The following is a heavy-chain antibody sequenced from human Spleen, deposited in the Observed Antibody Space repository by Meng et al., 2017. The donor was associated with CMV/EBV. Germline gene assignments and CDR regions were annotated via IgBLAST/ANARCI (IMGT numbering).Heavy chain of an antibody. CDR2: ISNSGTTT. D-gene: IGHD3-3*01. CDR1: GFSLSDYY. J-gene: IGHJ3*01. CDR3: TRANYVFWSGDDAFHV. V-gene: IGHV3-11*04. Sequence: GESLKISCAASGFSLSDYYMSWIRQAPGKGLEWISYISNSGTTTYYADSVKGRFTISRDNGKSTLYLQMNSLRAEDTAVYYCTRANYVFWSGDDAFHVWGQGTMVTVSS.